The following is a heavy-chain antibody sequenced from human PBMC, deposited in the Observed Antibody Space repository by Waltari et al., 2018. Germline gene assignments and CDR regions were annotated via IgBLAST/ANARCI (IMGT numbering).Heavy chain of an antibody. CDR1: GFPVNFYR. J-gene: IGHJ5*02. CDR3: ATLMFQGSDFDL. CDR2: ISQDGRNT. Sequence: QEQRVESGGGGVQPGGSLRLSCDASGFPVNFYRIYWFRQAPGKGLDWVTTISQDGRNTNYADSVRGRFTVSRDNSRNTVHLQMSSLRIEDTAVYYCATLMFQGSDFDLWGQGTLVTVSS. D-gene: IGHD3-10*02. V-gene: IGHV3-30*14.